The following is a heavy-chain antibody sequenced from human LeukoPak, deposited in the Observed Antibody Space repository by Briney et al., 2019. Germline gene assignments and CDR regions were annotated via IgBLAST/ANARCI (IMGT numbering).Heavy chain of an antibody. CDR2: IYYGGYT. V-gene: IGHV4-39*01. CDR1: GGSISSNNYY. CDR3: QSRFLEWLLDY. Sequence: SETLSLTCTVSGGSISSNNYYWGWIRQPPGKGLEWIGSIYYGGYTYYNTSLKSRVTISVDTSKNQFSLKLSSVTAADTAIYYCQSRFLEWLLDYWGQGTLVTVSS. D-gene: IGHD3-3*01. J-gene: IGHJ4*02.